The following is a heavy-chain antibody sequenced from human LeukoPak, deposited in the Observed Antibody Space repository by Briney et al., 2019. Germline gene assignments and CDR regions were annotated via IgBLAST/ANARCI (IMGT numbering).Heavy chain of an antibody. Sequence: GGSLRLSCAASGFTFSSYGMHWVRQAPGKGLEWVAVISYDGSNKYYADSVKGRFTISRDNSKNTLYLQMNSLRAEDTAVYYCAKDRGGSIAAAGTFDYWGQGTLVTVSS. J-gene: IGHJ4*02. CDR3: AKDRGGSIAAAGTFDY. CDR1: GFTFSSYG. CDR2: ISYDGSNK. V-gene: IGHV3-30*18. D-gene: IGHD6-13*01.